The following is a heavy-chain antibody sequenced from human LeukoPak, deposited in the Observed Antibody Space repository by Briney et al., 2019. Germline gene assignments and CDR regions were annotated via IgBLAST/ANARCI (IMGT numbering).Heavy chain of an antibody. CDR2: MNPNSGGT. J-gene: IGHJ4*02. D-gene: IGHD3-22*01. Sequence: GASVKVSCKASGYTFTDYSLHWVRQAPGQGLEWMGWMNPNSGGTNYAQQFQGRVTMTRDTSISTAYMELSRLRSDDTAVYYCARDLGAKYYYDSSGYYPLGYWGQGTLVTVSS. CDR1: GYTFTDYS. CDR3: ARDLGAKYYYDSSGYYPLGY. V-gene: IGHV1-2*02.